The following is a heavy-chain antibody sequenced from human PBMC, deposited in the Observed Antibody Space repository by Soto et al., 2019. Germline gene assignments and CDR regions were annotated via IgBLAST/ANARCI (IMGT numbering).Heavy chain of an antibody. J-gene: IGHJ3*02. CDR2: INHSGST. D-gene: IGHD2-2*01. CDR1: GGSFSGYY. V-gene: IGHV4-34*01. Sequence: SETLSLTCAVYGGSFSGYYWSWIRQPPGKGLEWIGEINHSGSTNYNPSLKSRVTISVDTSKNKFSLKLSYVTAADTAVYYCARGPNQRRGSGGAFDIWGQGTMVTVSS. CDR3: ARGPNQRRGSGGAFDI.